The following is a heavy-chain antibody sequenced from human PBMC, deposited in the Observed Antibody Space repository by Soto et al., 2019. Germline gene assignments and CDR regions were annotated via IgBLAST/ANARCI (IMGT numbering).Heavy chain of an antibody. J-gene: IGHJ5*02. V-gene: IGHV4-4*07. CDR2: IYTSGSP. Sequence: QVQLQESGPGLVKPSETLSLTCTVSGGSISSHYWNWIRQPAGKGLEWIGRIYTSGSPNYNPSLKSRDTMSVDTSKNQFSLKLSSVTAADTAVYYCARDEGFGELTWFDPWGQGTLVTVSS. CDR1: GGSISSHY. D-gene: IGHD3-10*01. CDR3: ARDEGFGELTWFDP.